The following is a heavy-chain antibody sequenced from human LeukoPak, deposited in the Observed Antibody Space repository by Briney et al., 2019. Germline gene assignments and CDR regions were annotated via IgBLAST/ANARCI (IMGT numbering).Heavy chain of an antibody. Sequence: PSETLSLTCTVSGYSISSGYYWGWIRQPPGKGLEWIGSIYHSGSTYYNPSLKSRVTISVDTSKNQFSLHLSSVTAADTAVYYCARDDSRDGSNYNYYGTDVWGQGTTVTVSS. D-gene: IGHD5-24*01. CDR1: GYSISSGYY. CDR2: IYHSGST. V-gene: IGHV4-38-2*02. J-gene: IGHJ6*02. CDR3: ARDDSRDGSNYNYYGTDV.